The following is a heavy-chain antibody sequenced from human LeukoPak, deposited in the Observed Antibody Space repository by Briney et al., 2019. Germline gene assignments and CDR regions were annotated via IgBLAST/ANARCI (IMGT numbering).Heavy chain of an antibody. D-gene: IGHD3-9*01. CDR3: ARDGKRYFDWFDAFDI. V-gene: IGHV4-4*07. J-gene: IGHJ3*02. Sequence: SETLSLTCTVSGGSISSYYWSWIRQPAGKGLEWIGRIYASGSTNYNPSLESRVTMSVDTSKNQFSLKLTSVTAADTAVYYCARDGKRYFDWFDAFDIWGQGTMVTVSS. CDR2: IYASGST. CDR1: GGSISSYY.